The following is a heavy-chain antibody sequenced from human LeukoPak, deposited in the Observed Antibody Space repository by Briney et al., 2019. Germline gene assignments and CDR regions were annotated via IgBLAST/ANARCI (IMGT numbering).Heavy chain of an antibody. Sequence: GGSLRLSCAASGFTFNHFWMSWIRQAPGKGLEWVAYIKKTGSETYYVDSVKGRFTITRDNTRNSLFLQMYSLRAEDTAVYFCAREDGYCSGGNCYSYFDSWGQGTLVTVSA. CDR1: GFTFNHFW. V-gene: IGHV3-7*01. J-gene: IGHJ4*02. CDR3: AREDGYCSGGNCYSYFDS. CDR2: IKKTGSET. D-gene: IGHD2-15*01.